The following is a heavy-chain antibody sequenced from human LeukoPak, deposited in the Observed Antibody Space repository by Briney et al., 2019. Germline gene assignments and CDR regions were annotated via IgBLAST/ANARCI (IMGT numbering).Heavy chain of an antibody. CDR2: TYYRSKWYN. J-gene: IGHJ4*02. CDR3: ARVNSWTEEPDTGFDY. Sequence: SQTLSLTCAISGDTVSSKRSAWNWIRQSPSRGLDWLGSTYYRSKWYNDYAVSVKSRITINPDTSKNQFSLQLNSVSPEDTAVYYCARVNSWTEEPDTGFDYWGQGILVTVSS. D-gene: IGHD1-14*01. V-gene: IGHV6-1*01. CDR1: GDTVSSKRSA.